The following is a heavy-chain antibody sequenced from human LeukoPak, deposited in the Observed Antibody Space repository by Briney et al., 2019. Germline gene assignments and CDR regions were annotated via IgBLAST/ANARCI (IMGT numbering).Heavy chain of an antibody. D-gene: IGHD3-22*01. Sequence: PGGSLRLSCAGSGFTFSSYGMHWVRQAPGKGLEWVAVISYDGSNKYYADSVKGRFTISRDNSKNTLYLQMNSLRAEDTAVYYCAKDLYYDSSGYYYVDAFDIWGQGTMVTVSS. V-gene: IGHV3-30*18. CDR2: ISYDGSNK. J-gene: IGHJ3*02. CDR1: GFTFSSYG. CDR3: AKDLYYDSSGYYYVDAFDI.